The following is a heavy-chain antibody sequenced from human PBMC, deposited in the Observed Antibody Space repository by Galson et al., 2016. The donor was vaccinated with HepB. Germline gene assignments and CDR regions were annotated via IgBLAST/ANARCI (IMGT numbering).Heavy chain of an antibody. CDR1: GFTFSNYW. CDR2: INTDGSST. CDR3: TRDGNWNDFLYNWFDA. Sequence: SLRLSCAASGFTFSNYWMHWVRQVPGKGLVWVALINTDGSSTRYADSVKGRFTISRDNAKNTLFLQMNSLRAEDTAVYYCTRDGNWNDFLYNWFDAWGQGALVTVSS. V-gene: IGHV3-74*01. J-gene: IGHJ5*02. D-gene: IGHD1-1*01.